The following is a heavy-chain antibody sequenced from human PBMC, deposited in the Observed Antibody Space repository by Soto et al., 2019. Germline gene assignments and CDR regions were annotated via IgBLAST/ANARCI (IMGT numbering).Heavy chain of an antibody. CDR1: GFTFSSYG. CDR3: XXXXXXXXXXXXXGMDV. CDR2: ISYDGSNK. V-gene: IGHV3-30*03. J-gene: IGHJ6*02. Sequence: QVQLVESGGGVVQPGRSLRLSCAASGFTFSSYGMHWVXXXXXXXXXXXXVISYDGSNKYYADSVKGRFTISRDNSKXXXXXXXXXXXXXXXXXXXXXXXXXXXXXXXXXGMDVWGQGTTVTVSS.